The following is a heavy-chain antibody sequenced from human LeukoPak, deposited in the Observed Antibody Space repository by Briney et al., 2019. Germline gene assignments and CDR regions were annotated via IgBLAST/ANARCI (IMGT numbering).Heavy chain of an antibody. CDR1: GFPFNIQT. V-gene: IGHV3-7*01. J-gene: IGHJ4*02. CDR3: ARGGATRGRFEN. Sequence: GGSLRLSCVASGFPFNIQTMSWVRQAPGKGLDWVASMREDGTEIHYVDSVNGRFTISRDNPKNSLYLQMRNLRAEDTAVYYCARGGATRGRFENWGQGTLVTVSS. CDR2: MREDGTEI. D-gene: IGHD1-26*01.